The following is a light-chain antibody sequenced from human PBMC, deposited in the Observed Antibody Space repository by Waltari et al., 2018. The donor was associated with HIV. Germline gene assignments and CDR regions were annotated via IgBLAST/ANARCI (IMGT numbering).Light chain of an antibody. CDR3: SSYAGSYTYV. CDR2: EVR. J-gene: IGLJ1*01. V-gene: IGLV2-8*01. Sequence: QSALTQPPSASGSPGQSVTISCTATGSDVGSQNSVTWYQHHPGKAPKLIIYEVRKRPSGVPDRFSGSKSGNTASLTVSGLQAEDEADYYCSSYAGSYTYVFGTGTRLTVL. CDR1: GSDVGSQNS.